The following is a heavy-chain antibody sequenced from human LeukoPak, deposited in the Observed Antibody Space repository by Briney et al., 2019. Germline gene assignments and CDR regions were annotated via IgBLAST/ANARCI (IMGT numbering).Heavy chain of an antibody. CDR2: IYHSGST. CDR3: ARPTSRLWFGELLLTNGDAFDI. Sequence: PSETLSLTCTVSGYSISSGYYWGWIRQPPGKGLEWIGSIYHSGSTYYNPSLKSRVTISVDTSKNQFSLKLSSVTAADTAVYYCARPTSRLWFGELLLTNGDAFDIWGQGTMVTVSS. CDR1: GYSISSGYY. D-gene: IGHD3-10*01. J-gene: IGHJ3*02. V-gene: IGHV4-38-2*02.